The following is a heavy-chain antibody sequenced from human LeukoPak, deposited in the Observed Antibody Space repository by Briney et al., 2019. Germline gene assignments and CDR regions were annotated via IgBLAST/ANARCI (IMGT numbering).Heavy chain of an antibody. J-gene: IGHJ4*02. CDR2: IKQDGSEK. V-gene: IGHV3-7*04. CDR1: GFTFSSYW. D-gene: IGHD2-2*01. Sequence: GGSLRLSCAASGFTFSSYWMSWVRQAPGKGLEWVVNIKQDGSEKYYVDSVKGRFTISRDSAKNSLYLQMNSLRAEDTAVYYCTRGVIVVVPGALPYIDYWGQGTLVTVSS. CDR3: TRGVIVVVPGALPYIDY.